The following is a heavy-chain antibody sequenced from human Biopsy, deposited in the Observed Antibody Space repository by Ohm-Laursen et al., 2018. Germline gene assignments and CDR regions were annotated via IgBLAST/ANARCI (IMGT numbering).Heavy chain of an antibody. CDR1: GGSISSGGSY. Sequence: TLSLTCTVSGGSISSGGSYWRWIRQRPGKGLEWIGYIFNSANTYYNPSLKNLINISGDTSKNQFSLKLNSVTAADTAVYYRARGDYFDSNGYFWFDPWGQGTLVTVSS. V-gene: IGHV4-31*01. CDR2: IFNSANT. D-gene: IGHD3-22*01. CDR3: ARGDYFDSNGYFWFDP. J-gene: IGHJ5*02.